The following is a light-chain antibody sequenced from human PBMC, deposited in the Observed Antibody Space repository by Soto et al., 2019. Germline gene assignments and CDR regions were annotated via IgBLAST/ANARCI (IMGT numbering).Light chain of an antibody. J-gene: IGKJ1*01. CDR3: HQYYTTPWT. V-gene: IGKV4-1*01. CDR1: QSVLYSSNKKNY. CDR2: WAS. Sequence: DIVMTQSPDSLAVSLGERATINCKSSQSVLYSSNKKNYLAWHQKKPGQPPKVLIYWASTRESGVPDRLSGSGSGTDFTLTISSLQAEDVALYYCHQYYTTPWTFGQGTKVEVK.